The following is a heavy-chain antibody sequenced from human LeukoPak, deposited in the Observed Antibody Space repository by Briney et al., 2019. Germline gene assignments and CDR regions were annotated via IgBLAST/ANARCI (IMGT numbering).Heavy chain of an antibody. CDR2: IGGSGGST. Sequence: GSLRLSCAASGFTFSSYAMSWVRQAPGKGLEWVSAIGGSGGSTYYADSVKGRFTISRDNSKNTLYLQMNSLRAEDTAVYYCARGYCSSTSCSIDYWGQGTLVTVSS. CDR1: GFTFSSYA. D-gene: IGHD2-2*01. V-gene: IGHV3-23*01. J-gene: IGHJ4*02. CDR3: ARGYCSSTSCSIDY.